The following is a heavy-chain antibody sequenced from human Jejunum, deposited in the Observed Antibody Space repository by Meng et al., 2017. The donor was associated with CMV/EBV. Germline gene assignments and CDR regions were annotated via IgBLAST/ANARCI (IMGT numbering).Heavy chain of an antibody. CDR2: IFRNDDK. J-gene: IGHJ5*02. CDR1: GFSLRKSTEG. D-gene: IGHD3-3*01. Sequence: SGFSLRKSTEGVAWIRQPPGKALEWLAIIFRNDDKHYSLSLKNRLTITKDISKNQVLLTMTDMDPVDTGTYYCAPLLRSFEWSWGFDPWGQGTLVTVSS. V-gene: IGHV2-5*01. CDR3: APLLRSFEWSWGFDP.